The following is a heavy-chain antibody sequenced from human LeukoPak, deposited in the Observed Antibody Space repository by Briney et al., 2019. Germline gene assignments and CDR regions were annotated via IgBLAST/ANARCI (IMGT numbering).Heavy chain of an antibody. CDR1: GGTFSSYA. CDR2: IISIFGTA. CDR3: ARGGSYTGGEDY. V-gene: IGHV1-69*05. J-gene: IGHJ4*02. Sequence: ASVKVSCKASGGTFSSYAISWVRQAPGQGLEWMGGIISIFGTANYAQKFQGRVTITTDESTSTAYMELSSLRSEDTAVYYCARGGSYTGGEDYWGQGTLVTVSS. D-gene: IGHD1-26*01.